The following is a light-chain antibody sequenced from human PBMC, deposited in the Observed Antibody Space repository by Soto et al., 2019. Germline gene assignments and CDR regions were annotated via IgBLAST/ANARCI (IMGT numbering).Light chain of an antibody. Sequence: DIHVTPSPSSLAASVGNRVTITCRASQNIDSYLNWYQQRPGKAPKLLIHDASSLQSGVPSRFSGSGSGTDFALTINSLQPEDFATIYCQKTYSTPWKFGQGTKVDIK. CDR2: DAS. J-gene: IGKJ1*01. CDR1: QNIDSY. V-gene: IGKV1-39*01. CDR3: QKTYSTPWK.